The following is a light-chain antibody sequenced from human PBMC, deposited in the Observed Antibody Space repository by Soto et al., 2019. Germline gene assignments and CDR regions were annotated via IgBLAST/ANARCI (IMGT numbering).Light chain of an antibody. V-gene: IGLV2-14*01. CDR2: EVT. CDR3: SSYTNINTRACV. CDR1: SSNIPNNY. Sequence: QSVLTQPPSVSAAPGQRVTISCSGSSSNIPNNYVSWYQQHPGKAPKLIIYEVTDRPSGVSNRFSGSKSGNTASLTISGLQAEDEAEYYCSSYTNINTRACVFGTGTKVTVL. J-gene: IGLJ1*01.